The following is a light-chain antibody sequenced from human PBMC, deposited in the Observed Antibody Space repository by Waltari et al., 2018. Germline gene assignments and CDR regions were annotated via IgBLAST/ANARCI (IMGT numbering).Light chain of an antibody. CDR1: SSDVGTYTR. CDR3: SSYAGSSKGV. J-gene: IGLJ2*01. Sequence: QSVLTQPPSVSGAPGQRVTISCTGTSSDVGTYTRVSWYQQHPGKAPKLMIYAVSKRPSGVSDRFSGSKSGDMASLTISGLQPEDEAEYFCSSYAGSSKGVFGGGTKVTVL. CDR2: AVS. V-gene: IGLV2-23*02.